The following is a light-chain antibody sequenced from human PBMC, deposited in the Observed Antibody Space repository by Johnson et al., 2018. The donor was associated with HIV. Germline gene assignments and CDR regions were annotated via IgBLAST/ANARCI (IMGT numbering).Light chain of an antibody. CDR1: SSNVGINF. J-gene: IGLJ1*01. V-gene: IGLV1-51*02. Sequence: QSVLTQPPSVSAAPGQKVTISCSGSSSNVGINFVSWYQQFPGRAPKLLIYENNKRPSGIPDRFSGSKSGTSATLGITGLQTGDEADYYCGTWDSSLSAHYVFGTGTKVNVL. CDR3: GTWDSSLSAHYV. CDR2: ENN.